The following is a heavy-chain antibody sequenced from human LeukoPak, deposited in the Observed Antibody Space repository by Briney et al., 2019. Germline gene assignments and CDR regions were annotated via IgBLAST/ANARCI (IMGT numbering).Heavy chain of an antibody. CDR2: INHSGST. Sequence: KASETLSLTCAVYGGSFSGYYWSWIRQPPGKGLDWIGEINHSGSTNYNPSLKSRVTISVDTSKNQFSLKLSSVTAADTAVYYCARRYCSSTSCYASQYYYYYYYMDVWGKGTTVTVSS. CDR1: GGSFSGYY. D-gene: IGHD2-2*01. CDR3: ARRYCSSTSCYASQYYYYYYYMDV. J-gene: IGHJ6*03. V-gene: IGHV4-34*01.